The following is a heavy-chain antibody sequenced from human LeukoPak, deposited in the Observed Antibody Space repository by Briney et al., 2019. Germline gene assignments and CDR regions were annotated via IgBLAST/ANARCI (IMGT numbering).Heavy chain of an antibody. D-gene: IGHD6-6*01. J-gene: IGHJ4*02. CDR1: GGSISSYY. V-gene: IGHV4-4*09. Sequence: NSSETLSLTCTVSGGSISSYYWSWIRQPPGKGLEWIGYIYTSGSTNYNPSLKSRVTISVDTSKNQFSLKLSSVTAADTAVYYCARHGDPYSSSDDYFDYWGQGTLVTVPS. CDR3: ARHGDPYSSSDDYFDY. CDR2: IYTSGST.